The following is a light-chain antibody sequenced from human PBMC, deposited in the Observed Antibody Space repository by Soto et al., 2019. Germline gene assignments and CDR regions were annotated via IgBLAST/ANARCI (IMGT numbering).Light chain of an antibody. CDR2: SNN. CDR1: SSNIGSNT. V-gene: IGLV1-44*01. J-gene: IGLJ2*01. Sequence: QSVLTQPPSASGTPGQRVTISCSGSSSNIGSNTVNWYQQLPGTAPKLLIYSNNQRPSGVPDRFSGSKSGTSDSRAISGLQSEDEADYYCAAWDDSLNGRVFGGGTKVTVL. CDR3: AAWDDSLNGRV.